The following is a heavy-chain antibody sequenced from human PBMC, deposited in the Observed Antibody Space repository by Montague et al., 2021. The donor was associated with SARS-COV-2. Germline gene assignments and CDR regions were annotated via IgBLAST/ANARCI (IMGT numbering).Heavy chain of an antibody. CDR2: INHSGST. CDR1: GGSFSGYY. D-gene: IGHD1-26*01. J-gene: IGHJ5*02. CDR3: ARLSSDIGGYFWFDP. Sequence: SETLSLTCAVYGGSFSGYYWSWIRQPPGKGLEWIGEINHSGSTNYNPSLKSRVTISVDTSKNQFSLKLSSVTAADTAVYYCARLSSDIGGYFWFDPWGQGTLVPVSS. V-gene: IGHV4-34*01.